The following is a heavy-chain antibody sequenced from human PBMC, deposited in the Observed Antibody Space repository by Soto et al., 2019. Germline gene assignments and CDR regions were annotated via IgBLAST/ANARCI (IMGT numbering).Heavy chain of an antibody. Sequence: QVQLVESGGGVVQPGRSLRLSCAASGFTFSSYGMHWVRQAPGKGLEWVAVIWYDGSNKYYADSVKGRFTISRDNSKNTLYLQMNSLRAEDTAVYYCAKDLGVNYDFWSGYSIRYYGMDVWGQGTTVTVSS. V-gene: IGHV3-33*06. D-gene: IGHD3-3*01. J-gene: IGHJ6*02. CDR3: AKDLGVNYDFWSGYSIRYYGMDV. CDR2: IWYDGSNK. CDR1: GFTFSSYG.